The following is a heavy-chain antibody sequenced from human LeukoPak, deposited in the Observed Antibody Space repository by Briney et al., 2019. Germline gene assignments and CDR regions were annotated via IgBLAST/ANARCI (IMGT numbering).Heavy chain of an antibody. Sequence: SETLSLTCTVSGGSISSSSYYWGWIRQPPGKGLEWIGSIYYSGSTYYNPSLKSRVTISVDRSKNQFSLKLSSVTAADTAVYYRARAIKSYGSEHDAFDIWGQGTMVTVSS. J-gene: IGHJ3*02. V-gene: IGHV4-39*07. CDR1: GGSISSSSYY. CDR2: IYYSGST. D-gene: IGHD3-10*01. CDR3: ARAIKSYGSEHDAFDI.